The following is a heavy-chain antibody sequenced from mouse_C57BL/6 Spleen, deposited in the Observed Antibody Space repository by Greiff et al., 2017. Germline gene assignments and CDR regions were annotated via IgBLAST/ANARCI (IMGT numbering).Heavy chain of an antibody. Sequence: QVQLQQPGAELVKPGASVKLSCKASGYTFTSYWMHWVKQRPGQGLEWIGMIHPNSGSTNYNEKFKSKATLTVDKSSSTAYMQLSSLTSEDSAVYYCARVGRSYAMDYWGQGTSVTVSS. CDR2: IHPNSGST. V-gene: IGHV1-64*01. D-gene: IGHD4-1*01. J-gene: IGHJ4*01. CDR3: ARVGRSYAMDY. CDR1: GYTFTSYW.